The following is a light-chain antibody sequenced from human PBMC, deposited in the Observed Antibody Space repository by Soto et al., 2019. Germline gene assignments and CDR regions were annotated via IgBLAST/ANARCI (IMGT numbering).Light chain of an antibody. CDR1: QTISTW. CDR2: DAS. CDR3: QQYSSRST. V-gene: IGKV1-5*01. Sequence: DIQGTQSPPTLSASVGDRVAVTCRASQTISTWMAWCEQKPGKAPKLLVYDASTLQSGVASRFSGSGSGTECAIIISVLHPDDSATYYCQQYSSRSTFGQATK. J-gene: IGKJ1*01.